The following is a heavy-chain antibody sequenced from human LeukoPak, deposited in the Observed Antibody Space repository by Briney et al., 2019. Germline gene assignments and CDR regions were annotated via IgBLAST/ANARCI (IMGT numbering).Heavy chain of an antibody. D-gene: IGHD3-22*01. CDR1: GYIFTSYF. CDR3: ARSGWYDSSGYYYV. CDR2: INPSGGST. J-gene: IGHJ4*02. Sequence: GASVKVSCKASGYIFTSYFMHWVRQAPGQGLEWMGLINPSGGSTRYAQKFQGRVTMTRVMSTSTVYMELSSLRSEDTAVYYCARSGWYDSSGYYYVWGQGTLVTVSS. V-gene: IGHV1-46*01.